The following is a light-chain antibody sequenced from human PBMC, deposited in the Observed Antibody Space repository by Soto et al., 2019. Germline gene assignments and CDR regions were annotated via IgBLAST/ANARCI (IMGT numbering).Light chain of an antibody. Sequence: QSALTQPASVSGSPGQSITISCTGSSNDVGGYNYVSWYQQHPGKAPKLMIYGVSNRPSGVSNRFSGSKSGNTASLTISGLQAEDEADYYCSSYTNSDTPGVFGGGTQLTVL. J-gene: IGLJ2*01. CDR3: SSYTNSDTPGV. CDR1: SNDVGGYNY. CDR2: GVS. V-gene: IGLV2-14*01.